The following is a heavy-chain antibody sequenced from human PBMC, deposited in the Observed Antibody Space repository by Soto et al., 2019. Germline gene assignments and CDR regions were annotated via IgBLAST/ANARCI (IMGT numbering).Heavy chain of an antibody. CDR1: GFSLSTSGVG. V-gene: IGHV2-5*02. CDR3: AHRRGDTYVDAFDF. D-gene: IGHD2-21*01. J-gene: IGHJ3*01. CDR2: IYWDDDH. Sequence: QITLKESGPTLVKPTQTLTLTCTFSGFSLSTSGVGVGWIRQPPGKALEWLALIYWDDDHRYSPSLKSRLTITKDTSKNQVVLTMTNMDSVDTATYYCAHRRGDTYVDAFDFWGQGTMVTVSS.